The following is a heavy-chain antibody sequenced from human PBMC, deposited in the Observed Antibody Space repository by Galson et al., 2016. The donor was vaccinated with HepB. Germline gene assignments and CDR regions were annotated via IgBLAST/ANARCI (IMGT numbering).Heavy chain of an antibody. D-gene: IGHD2-2*01. CDR3: ARGLPSATIDY. Sequence: SVKVSCKASGYTFINYAISWVRQAPGQGLEWMGWINAYTGQTSYAQQLQHRVTMTTDASTSTAYMELRTLSSDDTAVYYCARGLPSATIDYWGQGTLVTVSS. CDR2: INAYTGQT. CDR1: GYTFINYA. V-gene: IGHV1-18*01. J-gene: IGHJ4*02.